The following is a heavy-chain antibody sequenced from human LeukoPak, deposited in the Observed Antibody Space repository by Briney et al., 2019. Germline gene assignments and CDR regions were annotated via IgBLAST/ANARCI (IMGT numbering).Heavy chain of an antibody. CDR1: GGSISSYY. J-gene: IGHJ4*02. CDR2: IHTSGST. V-gene: IGHV4-4*07. CDR3: ARGPYYRNYFDY. D-gene: IGHD3-10*01. Sequence: SETLSLTCTVSGGSISSYYWTWIRQPAGKGLEWIGRIHTSGSTNYNPSLKSRVTMSVDTSKNQFSLRLSSVTPADTAVYYCARGPYYRNYFDYWAQGTLVTVSS.